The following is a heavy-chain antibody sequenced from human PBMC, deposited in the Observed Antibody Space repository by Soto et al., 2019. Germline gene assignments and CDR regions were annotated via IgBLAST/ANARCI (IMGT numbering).Heavy chain of an antibody. CDR1: RDTFSKYA. J-gene: IGHJ6*02. D-gene: IGHD3-16*01. Sequence: QVQLVQSGAEVKKPGSSVKVYCKASRDTFSKYAFNWVRQAPGQGLEWMGWIIPIFDSRNYAEKCQGRVTITSDESTSTAYMELRSLRFEDTAVYYCARGETYLGVWGQGTTVTVSS. V-gene: IGHV1-69*01. CDR3: ARGETYLGV. CDR2: IIPIFDSR.